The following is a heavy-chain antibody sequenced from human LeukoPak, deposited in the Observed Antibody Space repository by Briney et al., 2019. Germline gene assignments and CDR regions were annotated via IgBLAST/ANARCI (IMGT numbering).Heavy chain of an antibody. CDR2: ISYDGSNK. CDR3: ARDRAGYYDSSGPLDY. J-gene: IGHJ4*02. Sequence: GGSLRLSCAASEFTFSTYAMHWVRQAPGKGLEWVAVISYDGSNKYYADSVKGRFTISRDNSKSTLYLQVNNLRADDTAVYSCARDRAGYYDSSGPLDYWGQGTLVTVSS. V-gene: IGHV3-30-3*01. D-gene: IGHD3-22*01. CDR1: EFTFSTYA.